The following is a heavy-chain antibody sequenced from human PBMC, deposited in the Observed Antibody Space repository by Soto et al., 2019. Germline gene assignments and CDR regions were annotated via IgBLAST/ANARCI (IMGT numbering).Heavy chain of an antibody. CDR3: AKVSSGNGKNSYYFDY. V-gene: IGHV3-23*01. Sequence: GESLKISCAASGFTFSSYAMSWVRQAPGKGLEWVSAISGSGGSTYYADSVKGRFTISRDNSKNTLYLQMNSLRAEDTAVYYCAKVSSGNGKNSYYFDYWGQGTLVTVSS. CDR2: ISGSGGST. D-gene: IGHD4-4*01. J-gene: IGHJ4*02. CDR1: GFTFSSYA.